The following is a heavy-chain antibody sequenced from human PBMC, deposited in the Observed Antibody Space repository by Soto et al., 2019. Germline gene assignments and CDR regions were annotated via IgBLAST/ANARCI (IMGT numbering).Heavy chain of an antibody. D-gene: IGHD6-13*01. V-gene: IGHV1-69*12. CDR2: IIPIFGTA. J-gene: IGHJ6*02. CDR3: ARPLAAAGVYGMDV. CDR1: GGTFSSYA. Sequence: QVQLVQSGAEVKKPGSSVKVSCKASGGTFSSYAISWVRQAPGQGLEWMGGIIPIFGTANYAQKFQGRVTITADESTSTAYTELSSLRSEDTAVYYCARPLAAAGVYGMDVWGQGTTVTVSS.